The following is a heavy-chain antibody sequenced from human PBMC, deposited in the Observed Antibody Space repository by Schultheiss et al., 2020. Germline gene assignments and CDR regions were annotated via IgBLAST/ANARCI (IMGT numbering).Heavy chain of an antibody. Sequence: SETLSLTCTVSGGSISRGYYWGWIRQPPGKGLEWIGSIYHSGSTYYNPSLKSRVTISVDTSKNQFSLKLSSVTAADTAVYYCARLSGYGETIDYWGQGTLVTVFS. V-gene: IGHV4-38-2*02. CDR1: GGSISRGYY. J-gene: IGHJ4*02. D-gene: IGHD5-12*01. CDR2: IYHSGST. CDR3: ARLSGYGETIDY.